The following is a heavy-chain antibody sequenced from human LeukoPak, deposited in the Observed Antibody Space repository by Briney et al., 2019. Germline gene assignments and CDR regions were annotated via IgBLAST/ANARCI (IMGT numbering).Heavy chain of an antibody. D-gene: IGHD4-17*01. CDR3: AKVGPATVTIISRFYYYGMDV. CDR2: ISGSGGST. Sequence: GGSLRLSCAASGFTFSSYAMSWVRQAPGKGLEWVSAISGSGGSTYYADSVKGRFTISRDNSKNTLYLRMNSLRAEDTAVYYCAKVGPATVTIISRFYYYGMDVWGQGTTVTVSS. CDR1: GFTFSSYA. V-gene: IGHV3-23*01. J-gene: IGHJ6*02.